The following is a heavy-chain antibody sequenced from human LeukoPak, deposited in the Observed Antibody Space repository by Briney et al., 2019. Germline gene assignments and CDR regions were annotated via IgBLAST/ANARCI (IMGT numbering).Heavy chain of an antibody. CDR2: ISSSGSTT. J-gene: IGHJ4*02. CDR3: ARTWGGMGIAVAGTCYFDY. Sequence: PGGSLRLSCAASGFTFSDYYMSWIRQAPGKGLEWVSYISSSGSTTYYADSVKGRFTISRDNAKNSLYVQMNSLRAEDTAVYYCARTWGGMGIAVAGTCYFDYWGQGTLVTVSS. D-gene: IGHD6-19*01. V-gene: IGHV3-11*01. CDR1: GFTFSDYY.